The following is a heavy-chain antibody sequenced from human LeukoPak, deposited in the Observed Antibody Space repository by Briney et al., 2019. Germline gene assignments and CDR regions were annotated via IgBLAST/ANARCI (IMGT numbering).Heavy chain of an antibody. Sequence: GGSLRLSCAASGFTFSSYEMNWVRQAPGKGLEWVSYISSSGSTIYYADSVKGRFTISRDNSKNTLYLQMNSLRAEDTAVYYCARDRGYGDYVGWFDPWGQGTLVTVSS. CDR3: ARDRGYGDYVGWFDP. J-gene: IGHJ5*02. V-gene: IGHV3-48*03. CDR1: GFTFSSYE. CDR2: ISSSGSTI. D-gene: IGHD4-17*01.